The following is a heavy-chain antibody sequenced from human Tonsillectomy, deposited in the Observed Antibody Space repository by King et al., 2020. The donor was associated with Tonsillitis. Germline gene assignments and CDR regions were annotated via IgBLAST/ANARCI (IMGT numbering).Heavy chain of an antibody. V-gene: IGHV3-48*01. J-gene: IGHJ6*02. CDR1: GFTFSRYT. CDR2: ISSSNSDI. CDR3: ARDEYCSGGSCTYYGMDV. D-gene: IGHD2-15*01. Sequence: VKLVESGGGLVQPGGSLRLSCAASGFTFSRYTMNWVRQAPGKGLEWVSYISSSNSDIYYADSVKGRFTISRDNAKNSLYLQMTSLRAEDTAVYYCARDEYCSGGSCTYYGMDVWGQGTTVTVSS.